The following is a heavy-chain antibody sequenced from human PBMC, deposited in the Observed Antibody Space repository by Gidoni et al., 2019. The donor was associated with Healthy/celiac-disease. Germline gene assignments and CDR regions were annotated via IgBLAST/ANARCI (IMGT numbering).Heavy chain of an antibody. J-gene: IGHJ6*02. D-gene: IGHD6-13*01. CDR3: AREKAADHYYYYGMDV. Sequence: QVQLQESGPGLVKPSQTLSLTGTVSGGSISCCGYYWHWIRPHPGKDLECIGYIYYSVITYYNPSLKSRVTISVDTSKNQFSLKLISVTAADTSVYYCAREKAADHYYYYGMDVWGQGTTVTVSS. CDR1: GGSISCCGYY. CDR2: IYYSVIT. V-gene: IGHV4-31*03.